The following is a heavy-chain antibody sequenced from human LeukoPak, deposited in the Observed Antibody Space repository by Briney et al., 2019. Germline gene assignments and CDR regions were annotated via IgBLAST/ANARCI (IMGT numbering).Heavy chain of an antibody. CDR1: GFTFSSYD. V-gene: IGHV3-13*01. CDR3: ARGDSSGYYPDY. Sequence: GGSLRLSCAASGFTFSSYDMHWVRHATGKGLEWVSAIGTAGDTYYPGSVKGRFTISRENAKNSLYLQMNSLRAGDTAVYYCARGDSSGYYPDYWGQGTLVTVSS. D-gene: IGHD3-22*01. CDR2: IGTAGDT. J-gene: IGHJ4*02.